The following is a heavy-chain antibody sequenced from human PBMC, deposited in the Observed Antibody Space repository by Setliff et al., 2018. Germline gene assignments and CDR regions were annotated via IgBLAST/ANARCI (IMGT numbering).Heavy chain of an antibody. CDR2: IYNNGAT. CDR3: AKRGGTHSYYYYMDV. V-gene: IGHV3-53*01. Sequence: GGSLRLSCATSGSNVSTNFMSWVRQAPGKGLEWVSVIYNNGATYYADSVKGRFTISRDNSKNTLYLQMNSLRAEDTAVYYCAKRGGTHSYYYYMDVWGKGTTVTVSS. D-gene: IGHD1-1*01. CDR1: GSNVSTNF. J-gene: IGHJ6*03.